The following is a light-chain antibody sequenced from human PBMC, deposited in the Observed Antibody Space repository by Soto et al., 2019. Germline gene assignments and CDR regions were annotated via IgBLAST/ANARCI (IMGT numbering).Light chain of an antibody. CDR1: QSLLNSANDKIH. CDR3: QQYFSAHLT. V-gene: IGKV4-1*01. Sequence: DIVMTQSPASLAVSLGERATINCKSSQSLLNSANDKIHLAWYQQKPGQPPKLLIWRASTRDSGVPDRFSGSGSETDCTLTINSLQSEDVATFYCQQYFSAHLTFGGGTKVEI. CDR2: RAS. J-gene: IGKJ4*01.